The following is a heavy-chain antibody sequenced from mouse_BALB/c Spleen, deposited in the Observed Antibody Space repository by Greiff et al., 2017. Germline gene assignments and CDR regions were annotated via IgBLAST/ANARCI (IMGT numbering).Heavy chain of an antibody. CDR2: ISSGGSYT. CDR1: GFTFSSYG. CDR3: ARDKLEYFDV. V-gene: IGHV5-6*01. D-gene: IGHD4-1*01. J-gene: IGHJ1*01. Sequence: EVQLVESGGDLVKPGGSLKLSCAASGFTFSSYGMSWVRQTPDKRLEWVATISSGGSYTYYPDSVKGRFTISRDNAKNTLYLQMSSLKSEDTAMYYCARDKLEYFDVWGAGTTVTVSS.